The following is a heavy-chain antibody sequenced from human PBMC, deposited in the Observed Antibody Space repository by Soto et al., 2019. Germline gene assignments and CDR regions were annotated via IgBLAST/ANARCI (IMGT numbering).Heavy chain of an antibody. D-gene: IGHD6-19*01. V-gene: IGHV3-23*01. J-gene: IGHJ6*03. CDR2: ISGSGGST. CDR1: GFTFISYA. Sequence: GGSLRLSCAASGFTFISYAMSWVRQAPGKGLEWVSAISGSGGSTYYADSVKGRFTISRDNSKNTLYLQMNSLRAEDTAVYYCAKIGPGYSSGWYKEDYYYYYMDVWGKGTTVTVSS. CDR3: AKIGPGYSSGWYKEDYYYYYMDV.